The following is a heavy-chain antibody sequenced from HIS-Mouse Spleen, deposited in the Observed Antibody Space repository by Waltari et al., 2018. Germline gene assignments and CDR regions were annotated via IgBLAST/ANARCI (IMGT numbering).Heavy chain of an antibody. Sequence: QLQLQESGPGLVKPSETLSLTCTVSGGSISSSSYYWGWIRQPPGRGLEWIGSIYYSGSTYYNPSLKSRVTISVDTSKNQFSLKLSSVTAADTAVYYCATEALHGQPDYYYYGMDVWGQGTTVTVSS. V-gene: IGHV4-39*07. CDR2: IYYSGST. J-gene: IGHJ6*02. CDR1: GGSISSSSYY. D-gene: IGHD5-18*01. CDR3: ATEALHGQPDYYYYGMDV.